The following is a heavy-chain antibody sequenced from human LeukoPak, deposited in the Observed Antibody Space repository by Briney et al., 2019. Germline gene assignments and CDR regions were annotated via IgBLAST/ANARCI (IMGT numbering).Heavy chain of an antibody. CDR1: GYTFARYY. Sequence: ASVKVSCKASGYTFARYYIHWVRQAPGQGLEWMGIIDPSGGSTRYAQKFQGRVTMTRDTSTSTVYMELSSLRSDDTAVYYCARGGYYDSSGSFDPWGQGTLVTVSS. CDR2: IDPSGGST. D-gene: IGHD3-22*01. CDR3: ARGGYYDSSGSFDP. V-gene: IGHV1-46*01. J-gene: IGHJ5*02.